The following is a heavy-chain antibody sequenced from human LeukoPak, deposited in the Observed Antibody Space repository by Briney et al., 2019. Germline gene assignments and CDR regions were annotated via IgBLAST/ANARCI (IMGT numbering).Heavy chain of an antibody. CDR2: INPNSGGT. Sequence: VASVKVSCKASGYTFTGYYMHWVRQAPGQGLEWMGWINPNSGGTNYAQKFQGRVTMTRDTSISTAYMELSRLRSDDTAVYYCARLLYRRSGSFVFGYWGQGTLVTVSS. V-gene: IGHV1-2*02. CDR3: ARLLYRRSGSFVFGY. D-gene: IGHD3-10*01. CDR1: GYTFTGYY. J-gene: IGHJ4*02.